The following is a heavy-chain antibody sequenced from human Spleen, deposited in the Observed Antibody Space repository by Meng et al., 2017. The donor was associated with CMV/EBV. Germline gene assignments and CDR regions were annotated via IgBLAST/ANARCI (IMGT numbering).Heavy chain of an antibody. CDR2: ISGSGSTM. CDR3: VRDYKGGYYDILIRGYYFGMDV. V-gene: IGHV3-11*01. Sequence: GGSLRLSCAASGFSFSDYYMSWIRQAPGKGLEWISYISGSGSTMYYADSVKGRFTISRDNAKNSLYLQMNSLRAEDTAVYYCVRDYKGGYYDILIRGYYFGMDVWGQGTTVTVSS. J-gene: IGHJ6*02. D-gene: IGHD3-9*01. CDR1: GFSFSDYY.